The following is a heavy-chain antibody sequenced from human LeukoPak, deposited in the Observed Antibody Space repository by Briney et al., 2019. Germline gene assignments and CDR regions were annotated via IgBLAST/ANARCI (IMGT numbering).Heavy chain of an antibody. J-gene: IGHJ4*02. CDR1: GGSINTPNYY. CDR3: AKSGGYGLIDY. CDR2: IYDSGST. D-gene: IGHD1-26*01. Sequence: PSETLSLTCTVSGGSINTPNYYWGWIRQTPGKGLEWIGNIYDSGSTYYNASLQSRVTISIDTSKNQFSLRLSSVTAADTAMYYCAKSGGYGLIDYWGQGTLVTVSS. V-gene: IGHV4-39*01.